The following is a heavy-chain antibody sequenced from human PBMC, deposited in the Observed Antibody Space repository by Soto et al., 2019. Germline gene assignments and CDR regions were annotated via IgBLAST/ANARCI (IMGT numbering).Heavy chain of an antibody. CDR2: INPSGGST. CDR3: ARDRPDITGTTPRPSWIFDY. J-gene: IGHJ4*02. D-gene: IGHD1-7*01. V-gene: IGHV1-46*03. Sequence: GASVKVSCKASGYTFTSYYMHWVRQAPGQGLEWMGIINPSGGSTSYAQKFQGRVTMTRDTSTSTVYMELSSLRSEDTAVYYCARDRPDITGTTPRPSWIFDYWGQGTLVTVSS. CDR1: GYTFTSYY.